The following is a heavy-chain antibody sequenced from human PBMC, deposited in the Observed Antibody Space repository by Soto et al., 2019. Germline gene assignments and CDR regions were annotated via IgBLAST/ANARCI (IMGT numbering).Heavy chain of an antibody. V-gene: IGHV3-21*01. J-gene: IGHJ4*02. D-gene: IGHD2-15*01. CDR2: ISSSSSYI. CDR1: GFNFSNYA. Sequence: PGGSLRLSCAASGFNFSNYAMNWVRQAPGKGLEWVSSISSSSSYIYYADSVKGRFTISRDNAKNSLYLQMNSLRAEDTAVYYCATYGPSGHWGQGTLVTVSS. CDR3: ATYGPSGH.